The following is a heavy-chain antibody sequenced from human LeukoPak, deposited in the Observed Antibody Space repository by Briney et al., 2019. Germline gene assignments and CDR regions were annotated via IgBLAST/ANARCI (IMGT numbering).Heavy chain of an antibody. Sequence: SETLSLTCTVSGGSVSSGSYYWSWIRQPPGKGLEWIGYIYYSGSTNYNPSLKSRVTKSVGTSKNQSSLKLSSVTAAATAWYYCARGVRGVIKGGEYYYYYGMDVWGKGTTVTVSS. V-gene: IGHV4-61*01. CDR2: IYYSGST. D-gene: IGHD3-10*01. J-gene: IGHJ6*04. CDR1: GGSVSSGSYY. CDR3: ARGVRGVIKGGEYYYYYGMDV.